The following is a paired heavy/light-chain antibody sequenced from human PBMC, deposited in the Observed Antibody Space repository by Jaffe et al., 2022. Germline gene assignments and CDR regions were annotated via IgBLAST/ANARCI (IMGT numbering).Light chain of an antibody. CDR1: SSNIGAGYD. CDR2: GNS. Sequence: QSVLTQPPSVSGAPGQRVTISCTGSSSNIGAGYDVHWYQQLPGTAPKLLIYGNSNRPSGVPDRFSGSKSGTSASLAITGLQAEDEADYYCQSYDSSLSVNWVFGGGTKLTVL. J-gene: IGLJ3*02. CDR3: QSYDSSLSVNWV. V-gene: IGLV1-40*01.
Heavy chain of an antibody. CDR2: INHSGST. CDR1: GGSFSGYY. J-gene: IGHJ5*02. D-gene: IGHD3-10*01. Sequence: QVQLQQWGAGLLKPSETLSLTCAVYGGSFSGYYWSWIRQPPGKGLEWIGEINHSGSTNYNPSLKSRVTISVDTSKNQFSLKLSSVTAADTAVYYCARGLDEAVQGVIMSWFDPWGQGTLVTVSS. CDR3: ARGLDEAVQGVIMSWFDP. V-gene: IGHV4-34*01.